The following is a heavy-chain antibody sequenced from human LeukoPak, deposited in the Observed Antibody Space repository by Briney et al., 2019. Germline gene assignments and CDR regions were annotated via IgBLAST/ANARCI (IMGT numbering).Heavy chain of an antibody. D-gene: IGHD6-6*01. V-gene: IGHV3-33*01. CDR3: ARDKDPYSSSSWDY. CDR2: IWYDGSKQ. CDR1: GFTFSSHG. Sequence: PGGSLRLSCVASGFTFSSHGFHWIRQAPGKGLEWVAVIWYDGSKQLYADSVKGRFSISRDDSMNTLYLQMNSLRVEDTAVYYCARDKDPYSSSSWDYWGQGTLVTVSS. J-gene: IGHJ4*02.